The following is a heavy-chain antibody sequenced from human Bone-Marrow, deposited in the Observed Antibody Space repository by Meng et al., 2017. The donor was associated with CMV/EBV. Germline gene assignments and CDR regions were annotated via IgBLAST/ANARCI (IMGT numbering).Heavy chain of an antibody. CDR2: INHSGST. CDR3: ARNYDILTGLDHWFDP. D-gene: IGHD3-9*01. J-gene: IGHJ5*02. Sequence: GSLRLSCAVYGGSFSGYYWSWIRQSPGKGLEWIGEINHSGSTNYNPSLKSRATISVDTSKNQFSLKLSSVTAADTAVYYCARNYDILTGLDHWFDPWGQGTLVTVSS. V-gene: IGHV4-34*01. CDR1: GGSFSGYY.